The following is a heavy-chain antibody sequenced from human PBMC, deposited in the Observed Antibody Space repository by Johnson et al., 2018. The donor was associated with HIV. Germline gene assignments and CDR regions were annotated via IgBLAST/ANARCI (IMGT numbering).Heavy chain of an antibody. V-gene: IGHV3-11*04. J-gene: IGHJ3*02. CDR2: ISSSGTTV. Sequence: IRQTPGKGLEWVSYISSSGTTVYNADSVKGRFSISRDNAKQSLYLQMNSLRAEDTAVYYCARDRGYWDAFDIWGQGTMVTVSS. CDR3: ARDRGYWDAFDI. D-gene: IGHD3-22*01.